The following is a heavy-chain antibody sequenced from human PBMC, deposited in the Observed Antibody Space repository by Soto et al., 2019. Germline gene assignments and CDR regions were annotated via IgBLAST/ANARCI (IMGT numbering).Heavy chain of an antibody. D-gene: IGHD6-13*01. CDR2: IKSKTDGGTT. CDR3: TTDISSSWYHYYYGMDV. J-gene: IGHJ6*02. CDR1: GFTFSNAW. Sequence: PGGSLRLSCAASGFTFSNAWMSWVRQAPGKGLEWVGRIKSKTDGGTTDYAAPVKGRFTISRDDSKNTLYLQMNSLKTEDTAVYYCTTDISSSWYHYYYGMDVWGQGTTVTVS. V-gene: IGHV3-15*01.